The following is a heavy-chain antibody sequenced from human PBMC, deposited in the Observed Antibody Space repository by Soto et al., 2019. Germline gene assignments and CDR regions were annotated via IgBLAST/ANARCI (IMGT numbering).Heavy chain of an antibody. CDR3: ATVKVGYCSSTSCRYPYFDY. CDR1: GFTFSSYA. V-gene: IGHV3-30-3*01. Sequence: GGSLRLSCAASGFTFSSYAMHWVRQAPGKGLEWVAVISYDGSNKYYADSVKGRFTISRDNSKNALYLQMDSLRAEDTAVYYCATVKVGYCSSTSCRYPYFDYWGQGTLVTVSS. D-gene: IGHD2-2*01. J-gene: IGHJ4*02. CDR2: ISYDGSNK.